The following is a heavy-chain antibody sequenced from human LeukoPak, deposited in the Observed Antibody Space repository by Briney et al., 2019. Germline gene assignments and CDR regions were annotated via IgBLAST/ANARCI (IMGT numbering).Heavy chain of an antibody. D-gene: IGHD3-10*01. CDR3: ARGWGVYDY. CDR1: GFTFNTYT. J-gene: IGHJ4*02. Sequence: GGSLRLSCAASGFTFNTYTMNWVRQAPGKGLEWVSSISTTSSTIYCADSVRGRFTISRDNAKNSLYLQMNSLRAEDTAVYYCARGWGVYDYWGQGALVTVSS. V-gene: IGHV3-48*01. CDR2: ISTTSSTI.